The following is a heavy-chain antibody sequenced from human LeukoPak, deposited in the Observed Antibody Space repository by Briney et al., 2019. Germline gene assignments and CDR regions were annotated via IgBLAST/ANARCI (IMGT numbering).Heavy chain of an antibody. CDR2: IYPGHSDT. Sequence: GESLQISGKGSGYRFTSYWIGWVRQMPGKGLVWMGIIYPGHSDTRYSPSFQGQVTISADKSISTAYLQWSSLKASDTAMYYCARRLHYDSSGYSDYWGQGTLVTVSS. J-gene: IGHJ4*02. CDR3: ARRLHYDSSGYSDY. CDR1: GYRFTSYW. D-gene: IGHD3-22*01. V-gene: IGHV5-51*01.